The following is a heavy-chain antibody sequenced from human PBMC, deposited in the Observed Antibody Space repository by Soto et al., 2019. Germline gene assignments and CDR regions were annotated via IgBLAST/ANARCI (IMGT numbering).Heavy chain of an antibody. Sequence: QVQLVQSGAEVKKPGSSVKVSCKASGGTFSSYAISWVRQAPGQGLEWMGGIIPIFGTANYAQKFQGRVTITADESTSTAYMELSSLRSEDTAVYYCARVSTIFGVVSNSYGMDVWGQGTTVTVSS. D-gene: IGHD3-3*01. CDR3: ARVSTIFGVVSNSYGMDV. J-gene: IGHJ6*02. CDR1: GGTFSSYA. CDR2: IIPIFGTA. V-gene: IGHV1-69*01.